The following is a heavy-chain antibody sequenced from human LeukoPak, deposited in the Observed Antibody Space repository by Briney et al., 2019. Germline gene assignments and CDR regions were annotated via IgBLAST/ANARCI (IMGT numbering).Heavy chain of an antibody. CDR3: ARGKRYYYYYGMDF. J-gene: IGHJ6*02. Sequence: SETLSLTCAVYGGSITGYYWSWIRQPPGKGLEWIGEINHSGSTNYNPSLKSRVTISVDTSKNQFSLKLSSVTAADTAVYYCARGKRYYYYYGMDFWGQGTTVTVSS. V-gene: IGHV4-34*01. CDR2: INHSGST. CDR1: GGSITGYY.